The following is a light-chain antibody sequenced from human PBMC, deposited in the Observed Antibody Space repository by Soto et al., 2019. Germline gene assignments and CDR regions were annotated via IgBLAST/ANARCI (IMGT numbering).Light chain of an antibody. CDR3: QQYNDWPPKWT. Sequence: EVVMTQSPATLAVSPGERATLSCRASQDISTNLAWYQQRPGQTPRVLIYSGSTRATGTPARFSGSGSGTDVTLTISSLQSEDFAVYYCQQYNDWPPKWTFGQGTKV. CDR1: QDISTN. J-gene: IGKJ1*01. CDR2: SGS. V-gene: IGKV3-15*01.